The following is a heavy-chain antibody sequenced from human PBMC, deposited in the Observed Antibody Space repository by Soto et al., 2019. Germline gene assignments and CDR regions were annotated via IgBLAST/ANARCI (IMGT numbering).Heavy chain of an antibody. D-gene: IGHD2-2*01. J-gene: IGHJ6*02. CDR3: ARARDIVVVPAAYYYYGMDV. CDR1: GGTFSSYA. V-gene: IGHV1-69*01. CDR2: IIPIFGTA. Sequence: QVQLVQSGAEVKKPGSSVKVSCKASGGTFSSYAISWVRQAPGQGLEWMGGIIPIFGTANYAQKFQGRVTMTADESTSTAYMELSSLRSEDTAVYYCARARDIVVVPAAYYYYGMDVWGQGTTVTVSS.